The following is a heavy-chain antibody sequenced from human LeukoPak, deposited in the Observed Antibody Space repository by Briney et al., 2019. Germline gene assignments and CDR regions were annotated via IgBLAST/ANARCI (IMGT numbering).Heavy chain of an antibody. V-gene: IGHV3-74*01. J-gene: IGHJ6*03. CDR3: ARVGCSGGSCYDYYYYMDV. D-gene: IGHD2-15*01. CDR2: IYNDGSTT. Sequence: GGSLRLSCAASGFMFSKSWMHWVRQVPGKGLVWVARIYNDGSTTNYADSVKGRFTISRDNAANTLFLQMKSLRDEDTAVYYCARVGCSGGSCYDYYYYMDVWGKGTTVTVSS. CDR1: GFMFSKSW.